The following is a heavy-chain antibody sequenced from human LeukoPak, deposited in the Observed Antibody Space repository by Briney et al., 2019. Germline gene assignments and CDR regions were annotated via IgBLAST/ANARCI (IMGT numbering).Heavy chain of an antibody. CDR2: ISYDGSMK. D-gene: IGHD4-23*01. CDR1: GFTFSNYG. Sequence: GGSLRLSCAASGFTFSNYGMHWVRQAPGKGLEWVAVISYDGSMKYYADSVKGRFTISRDNSKNTLYLQMNSLRAEDTAVYYCAKVFESVVTPNDYWGQGTLVTVSS. J-gene: IGHJ4*02. V-gene: IGHV3-30*18. CDR3: AKVFESVVTPNDY.